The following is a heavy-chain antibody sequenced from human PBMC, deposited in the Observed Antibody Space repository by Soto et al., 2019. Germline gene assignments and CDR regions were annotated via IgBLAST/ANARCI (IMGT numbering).Heavy chain of an antibody. CDR3: TTDSWDGFYGMDV. Sequence: VRLSCAASGFTFSNAWMSWVRQAPGKGLEWVGRIKSKTDGGTTDYAAPVKGRFTISRDDSKNTLYLQMNSLKTEDTAVYYCTTDSWDGFYGMDVWGQGTTVTVSS. D-gene: IGHD1-26*01. V-gene: IGHV3-15*01. CDR2: IKSKTDGGTT. CDR1: GFTFSNAW. J-gene: IGHJ6*02.